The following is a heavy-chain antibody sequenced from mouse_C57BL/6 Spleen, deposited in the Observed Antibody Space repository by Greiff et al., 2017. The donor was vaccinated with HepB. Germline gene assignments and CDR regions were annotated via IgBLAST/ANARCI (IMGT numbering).Heavy chain of an antibody. V-gene: IGHV2-2*01. Sequence: QVQLKESGPGLVQPSQSLSITCTVSGFSLTSYGVHWVRQSPGKGLEWLGVIWSGGSTDYNAAFISRLSISKDNSKSKVFFKMNSLQADDTAIYYCARNGDYDEVYYYAMDYWGQGTSVTVSS. J-gene: IGHJ4*01. CDR3: ARNGDYDEVYYYAMDY. CDR2: IWSGGST. D-gene: IGHD2-4*01. CDR1: GFSLTSYG.